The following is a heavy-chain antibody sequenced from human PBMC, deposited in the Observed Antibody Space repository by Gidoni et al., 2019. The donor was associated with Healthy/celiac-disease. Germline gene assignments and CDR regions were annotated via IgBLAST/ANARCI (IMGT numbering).Heavy chain of an antibody. D-gene: IGHD6-6*01. CDR1: GCTFDDYA. CDR2: ISWNSGSI. V-gene: IGHV3-9*01. J-gene: IGHJ4*02. CDR3: ANGRFGSSCVFDC. Sequence: EAQLVESGGGLVQPGRSLRLACAASGCTFDDYAMHWVRQAPGKGREWFSGISWNSGSIGYADSVKGRFTISRDNAKDSLCLRVSRLRAEDTALYYCANGRFGSSCVFDCWGQGTMVTVSS.